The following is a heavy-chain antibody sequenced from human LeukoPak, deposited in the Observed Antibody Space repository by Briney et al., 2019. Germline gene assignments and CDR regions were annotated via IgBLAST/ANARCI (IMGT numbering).Heavy chain of an antibody. CDR2: IYYRVST. CDR3: AIPGGAIGPFDY. J-gene: IGHJ4*02. D-gene: IGHD3/OR15-3a*01. V-gene: IGHV4-39*01. CDR1: GGSISSSSYY. Sequence: PSETLSLTCTVSGGSISSSSYYWGWIRQPPGKGLEWIGSIYYRVSTYYNPSLNSRATISVDTSKHQFSLKLSSVTAADTAVYYCAIPGGAIGPFDYWGQGTLVTVSS.